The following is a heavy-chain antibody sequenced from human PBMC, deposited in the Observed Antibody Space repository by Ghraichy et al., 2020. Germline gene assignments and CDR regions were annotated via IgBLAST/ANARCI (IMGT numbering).Heavy chain of an antibody. CDR1: GGSFSGYY. CDR2: INHSGST. CDR3: ARGSRKWPGATVTTRWFDP. V-gene: IGHV4-34*01. Sequence: SETLSLTCAVYGGSFSGYYWSWIRQPPGKGLEWIGEINHSGSTNYNPSLKSRVTISVDTSKNQFSLKLSSVTAADTAVYYCARGSRKWPGATVTTRWFDPWGQGTLVTVSS. D-gene: IGHD4-17*01. J-gene: IGHJ5*02.